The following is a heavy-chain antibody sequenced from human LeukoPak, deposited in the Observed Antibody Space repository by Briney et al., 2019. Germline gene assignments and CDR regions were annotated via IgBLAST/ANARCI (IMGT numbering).Heavy chain of an antibody. CDR3: AREVRDIVVVPAAKYYYYYGMDV. V-gene: IGHV1-69*01. Sequence: SVKVSCKASGGTFSSYAISWVRQAPGQGLEWMGGIIPIFGTANYAQKFQGRVTITADESTSTAYMELSSLRSEDTAVHYCAREVRDIVVVPAAKYYYYYGMDVWGKGTTVTVSS. CDR2: IIPIFGTA. CDR1: GGTFSSYA. D-gene: IGHD2-2*01. J-gene: IGHJ6*04.